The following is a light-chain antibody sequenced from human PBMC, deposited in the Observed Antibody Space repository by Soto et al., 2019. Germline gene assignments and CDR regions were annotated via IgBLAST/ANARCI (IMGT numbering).Light chain of an antibody. CDR2: AAS. CDR1: QDVSSY. J-gene: IGKJ2*01. Sequence: IQMTQSPSSLSATVGDRVTITCRASQDVSSYLVWYQQKPGKAPELLIYAASTLQSGVPFRFSGSGSGTEFTLTISSLQPEDFATYYCQQLSYYPRTFGQGTKLEIK. CDR3: QQLSYYPRT. V-gene: IGKV1-9*01.